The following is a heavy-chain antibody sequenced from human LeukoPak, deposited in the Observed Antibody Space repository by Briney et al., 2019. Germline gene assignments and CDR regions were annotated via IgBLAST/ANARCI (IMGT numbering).Heavy chain of an antibody. Sequence: SETLSLTCTVSGGSFSSSSYYWGWIRQPPGKGLEWIGGIYYSGSTYYNPSLKSRVTISVDTSKNQFSLKLSSVTAADTAVYYCATYFFGSSGPGHDAFDIWGQGTMVTVSS. CDR1: GGSFSSSSYY. CDR3: ATYFFGSSGPGHDAFDI. CDR2: IYYSGST. V-gene: IGHV4-39*01. J-gene: IGHJ3*02. D-gene: IGHD3-22*01.